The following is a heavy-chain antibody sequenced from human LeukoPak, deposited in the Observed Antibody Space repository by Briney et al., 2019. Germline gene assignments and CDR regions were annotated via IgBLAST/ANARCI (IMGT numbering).Heavy chain of an antibody. CDR3: ARVDGSPYTPGHFDY. Sequence: SETLSLTCAVYGGSFSGYYWSWIRQPPGKGLEWIGEINHSGSTNYNPSLKSRVTISVDTSKNQFSLKLSSATAADTAVYYCARVDGSPYTPGHFDYWGQGTLVTVSS. V-gene: IGHV4-34*01. CDR2: INHSGST. D-gene: IGHD1-26*01. CDR1: GGSFSGYY. J-gene: IGHJ4*02.